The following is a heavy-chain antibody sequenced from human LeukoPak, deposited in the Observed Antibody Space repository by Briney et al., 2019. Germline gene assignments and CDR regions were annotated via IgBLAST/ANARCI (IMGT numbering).Heavy chain of an antibody. J-gene: IGHJ4*02. CDR2: IIPIFGTA. CDR3: ARVLLADGYKEMAVVGYFDY. V-gene: IGHV1-69*13. Sequence: SVKVSCKASGGTFSSYAISWVRQAPGQGLEWMGGIIPIFGTANYAQKFQGRVTITADESTSTAYMELSSLRSEDTAVYYCARVLLADGYKEMAVVGYFDYWGQRTLVTVSS. CDR1: GGTFSSYA. D-gene: IGHD5-24*01.